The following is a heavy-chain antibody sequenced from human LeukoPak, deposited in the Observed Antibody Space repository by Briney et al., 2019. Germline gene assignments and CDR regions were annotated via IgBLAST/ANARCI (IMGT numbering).Heavy chain of an antibody. J-gene: IGHJ4*02. D-gene: IGHD3-10*01. Sequence: GGSLRLSCAASGFTFSSYGMHWVRQAPGKGPEWVAVIWYDGSNKYYADSVKGRFTISRDNSKNTLYLQMNGLRAEDTAVYYCARDSSSMVRGVIISPDYWGQGTLVTVSS. CDR3: ARDSSSMVRGVIISPDY. CDR1: GFTFSSYG. V-gene: IGHV3-33*01. CDR2: IWYDGSNK.